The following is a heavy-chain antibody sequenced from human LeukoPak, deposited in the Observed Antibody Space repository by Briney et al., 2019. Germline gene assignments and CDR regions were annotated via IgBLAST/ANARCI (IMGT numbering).Heavy chain of an antibody. J-gene: IGHJ6*03. D-gene: IGHD3-9*01. CDR3: ARGRRDDILTGYYSHYYYMDV. V-gene: IGHV1-8*01. CDR2: MNPNSGNT. CDR1: GYTFTSYD. Sequence: ASVKVSFKASGYTFTSYDISWVRPATGQGLEWMGWMNPNSGNTGYAQKFQGRVTMTRNTSISTAYMELSSLRSEDTAVYYCARGRRDDILTGYYSHYYYMDVWGKGTTVTVSS.